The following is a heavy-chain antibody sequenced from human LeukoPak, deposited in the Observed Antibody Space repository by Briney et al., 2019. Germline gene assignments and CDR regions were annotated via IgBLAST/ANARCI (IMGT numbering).Heavy chain of an antibody. J-gene: IGHJ4*02. CDR2: INHSGST. CDR1: GGSFSGYY. Sequence: SETLSLTCAVYGGSFSGYYWSWICQPPGKGLEWIGEINHSGSTNYNPSLKSRVTISVDTSKNQFSLKLSSVTAADTAVYYCARKSGGSYFDYWGQGTLVTVSS. D-gene: IGHD3-10*01. V-gene: IGHV4-34*01. CDR3: ARKSGGSYFDY.